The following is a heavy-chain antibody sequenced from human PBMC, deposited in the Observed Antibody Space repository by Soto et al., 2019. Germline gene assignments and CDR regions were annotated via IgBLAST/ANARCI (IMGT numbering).Heavy chain of an antibody. CDR1: GYTFTSYA. CDR2: INAGNGTA. CDR3: ARTLGGYDFWSGYYTL. V-gene: IGHV1-3*01. D-gene: IGHD3-3*01. Sequence: GASVKVSCKASGYTFTSYAMHWVRQAPGQGLEWMGGINAGNGTANYAQKFQGRVTITTDTSTSTAYMELSSLRSEDTAVYYCARTLGGYDFWSGYYTLWGQGTLVTVSS. J-gene: IGHJ4*02.